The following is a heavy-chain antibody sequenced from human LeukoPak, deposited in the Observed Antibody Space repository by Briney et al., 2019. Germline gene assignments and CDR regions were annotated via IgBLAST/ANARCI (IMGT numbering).Heavy chain of an antibody. V-gene: IGHV3-21*01. J-gene: IGHJ4*02. CDR3: ASYPYSGSYFFDY. D-gene: IGHD1-26*01. CDR2: ISSSSSYI. Sequence: GGSLRLSCAASGFTFSSYWMSWVRQAPGKGLEWVSSISSSSSYIYYADSVKGRFTISRDNAKNSLYLQMNSLRAEDTAVYYCASYPYSGSYFFDYWGQGTLVTVSS. CDR1: GFTFSSYW.